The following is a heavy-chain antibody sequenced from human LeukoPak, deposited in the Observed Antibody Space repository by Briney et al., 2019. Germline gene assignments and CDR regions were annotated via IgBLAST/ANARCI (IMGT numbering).Heavy chain of an antibody. J-gene: IGHJ3*02. D-gene: IGHD3-10*01. CDR2: INAGNGNT. Sequence: ASVKVSCKASGYTFTGYYMHWVRQAPGQGLEWMGWINAGNGNTKYSQEFQGRVTITRDTSASTAYMELSSLRSEDMAVYYCARGIARGVIMSSNAFDIWGQGTMVTVSS. CDR1: GYTFTGYY. CDR3: ARGIARGVIMSSNAFDI. V-gene: IGHV1-3*03.